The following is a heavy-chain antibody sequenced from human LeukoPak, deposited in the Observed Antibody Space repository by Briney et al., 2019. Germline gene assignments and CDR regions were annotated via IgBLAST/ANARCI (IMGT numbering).Heavy chain of an antibody. J-gene: IGHJ3*02. CDR1: GYSISSGYY. V-gene: IGHV4-38-2*02. D-gene: IGHD3-9*01. Sequence: PSETLSLTCTVSGYSISSGYYWGWIRQPPGKGLEWIGSIYHSGSTYYNPSLKSRVTISVDTSKNQFSLKLSSVTAADTAVYYCARFDYQSREAFDIWGQGTMVTVSS. CDR2: IYHSGST. CDR3: ARFDYQSREAFDI.